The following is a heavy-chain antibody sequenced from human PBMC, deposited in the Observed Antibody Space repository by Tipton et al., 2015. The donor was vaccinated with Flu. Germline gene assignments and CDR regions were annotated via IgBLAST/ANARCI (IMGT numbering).Heavy chain of an antibody. D-gene: IGHD2-2*01. CDR1: GFTFSSYT. J-gene: IGHJ6*02. V-gene: IGHV3-21*04. Sequence: SLRLSCAASGFTFSSYTMNWVRQAPGKGLEWVSSISSSSSYIYYADSVKGRFTISRDNAKNSLYLQMNSLRAEDTAVYYCAREVCSSTSCYLYYYYGMDVWGQETTVAVSS. CDR3: AREVCSSTSCYLYYYYGMDV. CDR2: ISSSSSYI.